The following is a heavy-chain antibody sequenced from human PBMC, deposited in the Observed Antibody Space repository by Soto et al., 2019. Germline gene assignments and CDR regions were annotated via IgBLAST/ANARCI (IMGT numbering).Heavy chain of an antibody. J-gene: IGHJ5*02. CDR3: ASCVSLACYPPWGLQFSDL. Sequence: SETLSLTCAVSRFSISSGYYWGWVRQPPGKGLEGIGSNYHSGTTNYSPSLKGRVTISIDTSKNPFSLTLRSVTAADAVVYYCASCVSLACYPPWGLQFSDLWGQGSLVTVSS. D-gene: IGHD4-4*01. CDR1: RFSISSGYY. V-gene: IGHV4-38-2*01. CDR2: NYHSGTT.